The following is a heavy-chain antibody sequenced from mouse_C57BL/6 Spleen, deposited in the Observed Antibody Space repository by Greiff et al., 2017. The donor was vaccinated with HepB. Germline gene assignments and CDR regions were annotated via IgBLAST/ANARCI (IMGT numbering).Heavy chain of an antibody. CDR2: IYPRSGNN. J-gene: IGHJ2*01. V-gene: IGHV1-81*01. CDR1: GYTFTSYG. D-gene: IGHD2-4*01. Sequence: VKLQESGAELARPGASVKLSCKASGYTFTSYGISWVKQRTVQGLEWIGEIYPRSGNNYYNDKFKGKATLTADKSSSTAYMELRSLTSEDSAVYCCATSYDYDGEVPYFDYWGQGTTLTVSS. CDR3: ATSYDYDGEVPYFDY.